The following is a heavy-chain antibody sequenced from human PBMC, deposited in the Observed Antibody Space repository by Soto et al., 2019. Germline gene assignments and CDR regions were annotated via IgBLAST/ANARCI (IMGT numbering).Heavy chain of an antibody. CDR3: ARAGGSYYDYYYGMDV. D-gene: IGHD1-26*01. Sequence: PLETQSLTCGVYGVYFSGYYWSWIRKPPGKGLEWIGEINHSGSTNYNPSLKSRVTISVDTSKNQFSLKLNSVTAADTAVYYCARAGGSYYDYYYGMDVWGQGTTVTGFS. CDR2: INHSGST. V-gene: IGHV4-34*01. J-gene: IGHJ6*02. CDR1: GVYFSGYY.